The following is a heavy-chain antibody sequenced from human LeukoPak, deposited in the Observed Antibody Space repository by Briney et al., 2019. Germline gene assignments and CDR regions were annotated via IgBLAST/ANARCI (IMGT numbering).Heavy chain of an antibody. Sequence: GGSLRLSCAASGFTFSSYPMIWIRRAPGKGLEPVSSVSAGGDRTYYADSVKGRFTISRDNSKNTVYLQTNGLRAEDTAVYYCAKVLSTTLSYWYGMDVWGQGTTVTVSS. CDR2: VSAGGDRT. CDR3: AKVLSTTLSYWYGMDV. D-gene: IGHD1-14*01. J-gene: IGHJ6*02. CDR1: GFTFSSYP. V-gene: IGHV3-23*01.